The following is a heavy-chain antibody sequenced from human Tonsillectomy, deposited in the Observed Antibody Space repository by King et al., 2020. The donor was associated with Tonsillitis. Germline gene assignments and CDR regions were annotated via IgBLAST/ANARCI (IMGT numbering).Heavy chain of an antibody. Sequence: QLVQSGGGVVQPGRSLRLSCEASGFTFSSYGMHWVRQAPGKGLEWVAVISYDGSTKFYADSVKGRFTISRDNSNSTLYLQMKSLRVEDTSLYYCAKSGDSYGFDSGGQGILVTVSS. V-gene: IGHV3-30*18. CDR2: ISYDGSTK. CDR1: GFTFSSYG. J-gene: IGHJ4*02. D-gene: IGHD5-18*01. CDR3: AKSGDSYGFDS.